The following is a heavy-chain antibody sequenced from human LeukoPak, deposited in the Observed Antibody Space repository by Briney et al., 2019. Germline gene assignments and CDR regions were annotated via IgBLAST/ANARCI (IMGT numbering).Heavy chain of an antibody. Sequence: NPSETLSLTCTVSGGSISSYYWSWIRQPPGKGLEWIGYIYYSGSTNYNPSLKSRVTISVDTSKNQFSLKLSSVTAADTAVYYCARHLYPSTRYFDWLPNYYYGMDVWGQGTTVTVSS. V-gene: IGHV4-59*08. CDR3: ARHLYPSTRYFDWLPNYYYGMDV. D-gene: IGHD3-9*01. CDR2: IYYSGST. CDR1: GGSISSYY. J-gene: IGHJ6*02.